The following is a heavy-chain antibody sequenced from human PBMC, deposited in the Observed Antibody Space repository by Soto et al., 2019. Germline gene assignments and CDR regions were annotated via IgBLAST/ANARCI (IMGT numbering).Heavy chain of an antibody. D-gene: IGHD4-17*01. CDR3: AADATAWQQTVPSDY. J-gene: IGHJ4*02. Sequence: GASVKVSCKASGFTFTSSAFQWVRQARGQRLEWIGWIAVGSGYTNYAQRFQDRVTLTRDMSTATTYMELSRLTSEDTAIYYCAADATAWQQTVPSDYWGQGTLVTVSS. CDR1: GFTFTSSA. CDR2: IAVGSGYT. V-gene: IGHV1-58*01.